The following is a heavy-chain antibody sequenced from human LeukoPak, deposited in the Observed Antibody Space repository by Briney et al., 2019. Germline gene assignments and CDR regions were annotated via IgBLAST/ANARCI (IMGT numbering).Heavy chain of an antibody. Sequence: GGSLRLSCAASGLTVSSNYMSWVRQVPGKGLEWVSLIYSSGSTYYADSVKGRFTISRDHSKNTLYLQMNSLRAEDTAVYYCARGGSGWFGGIDYWGQGTLVTVSS. D-gene: IGHD6-19*01. CDR2: IYSSGST. V-gene: IGHV3-53*05. J-gene: IGHJ4*02. CDR3: ARGGSGWFGGIDY. CDR1: GLTVSSNY.